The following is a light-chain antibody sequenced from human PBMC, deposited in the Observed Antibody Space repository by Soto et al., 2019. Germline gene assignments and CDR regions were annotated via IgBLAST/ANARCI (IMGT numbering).Light chain of an antibody. J-gene: IGKJ3*01. V-gene: IGKV3-15*01. Sequence: EIVMTQSPDILSVSPGERATLSCRASQSISSNLAWYQQRPGQSPRLLIYGGSTRVTGIPARFSGSGSGTDFTLTISSLQSEDFAIYYCQQYNKWPLFTFGPGTRVDIK. CDR3: QQYNKWPLFT. CDR2: GGS. CDR1: QSISSN.